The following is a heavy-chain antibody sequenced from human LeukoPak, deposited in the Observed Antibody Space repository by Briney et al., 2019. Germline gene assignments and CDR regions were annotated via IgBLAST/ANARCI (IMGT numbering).Heavy chain of an antibody. Sequence: GGSLRLSCAASGFTFSSYWMHWVRQAPGKGLVCDSRITSDGSSTSYADSVRGRFTISRDNAKNTVYLQMNSLRAEDTAVYYCARDLTGAVFDFWGQGTLVTVSS. CDR2: ITSDGSST. D-gene: IGHD1-26*01. J-gene: IGHJ4*02. V-gene: IGHV3-74*01. CDR3: ARDLTGAVFDF. CDR1: GFTFSSYW.